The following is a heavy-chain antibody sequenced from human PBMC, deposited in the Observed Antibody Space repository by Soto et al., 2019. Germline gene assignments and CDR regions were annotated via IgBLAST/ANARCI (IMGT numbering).Heavy chain of an antibody. CDR2: INHSGST. CDR3: ARGRDTVGVPDATREDDGFDI. D-gene: IGHD2-2*01. V-gene: IGHV4-34*01. Sequence: SETLSLTCAVYGGSFSGYYWSWIRQPPGKGLEWIGEINHSGSTNYNPSLKSRVTISVDTSKNQFSLKLSSVTAADTAVYYCARGRDTVGVPDATREDDGFDIWGQGTIVNVSS. CDR1: GGSFSGYY. J-gene: IGHJ3*02.